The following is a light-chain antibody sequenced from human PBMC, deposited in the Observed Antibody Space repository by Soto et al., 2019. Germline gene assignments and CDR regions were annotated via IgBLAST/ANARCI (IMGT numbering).Light chain of an antibody. V-gene: IGKV3-11*01. CDR3: QQRSNWPPLFT. CDR2: DAS. J-gene: IGKJ3*01. Sequence: EIVLTQSPATLSLSPGERATLSCRASQSVSSYLAWYQQKPGQAPRLLIYDASNRATGIPARFSGSGSGTDFTLTISILEPGDFAVYYCQQRSNWPPLFTFGPGTKVDIK. CDR1: QSVSSY.